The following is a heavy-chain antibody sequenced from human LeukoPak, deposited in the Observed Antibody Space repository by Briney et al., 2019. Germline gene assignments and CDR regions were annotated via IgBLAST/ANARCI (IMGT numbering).Heavy chain of an antibody. Sequence: GGSLRLSCAASGFTFSTHWMSWVRRAPGKGLEWVASIKHDGSEKYYVDSVKGRVTISRDNAKESLYLQINSLRAEDTAVYYCARGWTHPLNWGQGTLVTVSS. J-gene: IGHJ4*02. CDR1: GFTFSTHW. CDR2: IKHDGSEK. CDR3: ARGWTHPLN. D-gene: IGHD5-18*01. V-gene: IGHV3-7*04.